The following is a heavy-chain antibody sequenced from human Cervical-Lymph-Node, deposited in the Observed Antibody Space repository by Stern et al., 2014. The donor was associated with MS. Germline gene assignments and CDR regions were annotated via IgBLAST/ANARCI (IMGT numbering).Heavy chain of an antibody. J-gene: IGHJ4*02. CDR3: ARDSGRSGWYDDFDY. CDR1: GYTFTAKY. D-gene: IGHD6-19*01. V-gene: IGHV1-2*02. Sequence: QLAQSGAGVKKPGASVKVSCKTSGYTFTAKYLHWIRQAPGQGLAWMGWINPDTGGTRYAHKFQGRVTMTSDRSITTAYMELSSLRSDDTAVFFCARDSGRSGWYDDFDYWGQGTLVVVSP. CDR2: INPDTGGT.